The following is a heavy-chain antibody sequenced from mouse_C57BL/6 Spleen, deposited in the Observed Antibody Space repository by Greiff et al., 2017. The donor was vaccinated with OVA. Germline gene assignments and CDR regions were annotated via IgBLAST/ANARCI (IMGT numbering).Heavy chain of an antibody. Sequence: QVQLQQSGPELVKPGASVKISCKASGYAFSSSWMNWVKQRPGKGLEWIGRIYPGDGDTNYNGKFKGKATLTADKSSSTAYMQLSSLTSEDSAVYFCASLSYYIAMDYWGQGTSVTVSS. J-gene: IGHJ4*01. CDR1: GYAFSSSW. CDR3: ASLSYYIAMDY. D-gene: IGHD2-12*01. CDR2: IYPGDGDT. V-gene: IGHV1-82*01.